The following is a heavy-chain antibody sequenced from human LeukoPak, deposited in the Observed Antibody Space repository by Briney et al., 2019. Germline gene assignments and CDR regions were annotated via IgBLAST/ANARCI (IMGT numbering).Heavy chain of an antibody. CDR2: ISGSGSAI. CDR1: GFTFSDYE. Sequence: PGGSLRLSCAVSGFTFSDYEMNWVRQAPGKGLEWVSYISGSGSAIYYADSVKGRFTISRDNAKNSLYLQMNSLRAEDTAVYYCARDYSERTTHVHDAFDIWGQGTMVTVSS. V-gene: IGHV3-48*03. CDR3: ARDYSERTTHVHDAFDI. D-gene: IGHD1-26*01. J-gene: IGHJ3*02.